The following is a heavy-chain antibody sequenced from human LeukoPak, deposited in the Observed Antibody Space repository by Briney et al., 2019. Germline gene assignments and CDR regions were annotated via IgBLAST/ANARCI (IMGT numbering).Heavy chain of an antibody. CDR1: GFTVSSNY. J-gene: IGHJ6*02. V-gene: IGHV3-53*04. CDR2: IYSGGST. CDR3: ARDNSYGYYGMDV. Sequence: GGSLRLSCAASGFTVSSNYMSWVRQAPGKGLEWVSVIYSGGSTYYADSVKGRFTISRHNSKNTLYLQMNSLRAEDTAVYYRARDNSYGYYGMDVWGQGTTVTVSS. D-gene: IGHD4-17*01.